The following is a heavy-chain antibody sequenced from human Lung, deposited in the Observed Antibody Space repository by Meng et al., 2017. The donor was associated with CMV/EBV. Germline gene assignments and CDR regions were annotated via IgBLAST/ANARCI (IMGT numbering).Heavy chain of an antibody. V-gene: IGHV3-9*01. CDR1: GFNFDDYS. Sequence: SLKISCAASGFNFDDYSMHWVRQAPGKGLEWVSGISWNSGNVGYGDSVKGRFTISRDNGKNSLYLQMNSLRAEDTALYYCTRVGLAMDVWGQGTPVTVSS. J-gene: IGHJ6*02. D-gene: IGHD3-16*01. CDR3: TRVGLAMDV. CDR2: ISWNSGNV.